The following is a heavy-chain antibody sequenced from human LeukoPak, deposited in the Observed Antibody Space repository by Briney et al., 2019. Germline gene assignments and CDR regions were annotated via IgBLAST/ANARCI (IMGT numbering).Heavy chain of an antibody. D-gene: IGHD3-22*01. V-gene: IGHV3-74*01. Sequence: GGSLRLSCAASGFTFSSYWMHWVRQAPGKGLVWVSRINSDGSSTSYADSVKGRFTISRDNAKNTLYLQMNSLRAEDTAVYYCAKDPYYYDSSGYYGIFDYWGQGTLVTVSS. CDR2: INSDGSST. CDR3: AKDPYYYDSSGYYGIFDY. CDR1: GFTFSSYW. J-gene: IGHJ4*02.